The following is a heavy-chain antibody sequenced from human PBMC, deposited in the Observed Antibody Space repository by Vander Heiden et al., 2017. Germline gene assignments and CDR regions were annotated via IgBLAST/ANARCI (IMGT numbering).Heavy chain of an antibody. J-gene: IGHJ2*01. CDR3: ARESRATYWYFDL. CDR2: IKSDGSST. D-gene: IGHD5-12*01. Sequence: EVQLVESGGGLVQPGGSLRLSCAAHGFTLRNYWMRWVRQAPGKGLVWVSRIKSDGSSTYYADSVKGRFTVSRDNAKNTLYMEMNSLRVEDTAVYYCARESRATYWYFDLWGRGTLVTVSS. CDR1: GFTLRNYW. V-gene: IGHV3-74*01.